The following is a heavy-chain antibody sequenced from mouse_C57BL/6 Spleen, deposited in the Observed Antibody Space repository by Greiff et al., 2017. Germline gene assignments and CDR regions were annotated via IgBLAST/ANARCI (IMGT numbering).Heavy chain of an antibody. J-gene: IGHJ4*01. Sequence: EVHLVESGGGLVQPGGSLSLSCAASGFTFTDYYMSWVRQPPGKALEWLGFIRNKANGYTTEYSASVTGRFTISRDNSQSILYLQMNALRAEDSATYYCAISYDGYYLYAMDYWGQGTSVTVSS. CDR3: AISYDGYYLYAMDY. D-gene: IGHD2-3*01. CDR2: IRNKANGYTT. CDR1: GFTFTDYY. V-gene: IGHV7-3*01.